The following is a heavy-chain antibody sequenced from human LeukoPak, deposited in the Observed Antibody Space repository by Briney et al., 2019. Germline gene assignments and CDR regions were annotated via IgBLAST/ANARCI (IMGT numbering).Heavy chain of an antibody. V-gene: IGHV3-23*01. Sequence: GGSLRLSCEASGFTFSSYAMSWVRQAPGKGLEWVSTISGIGGSTNYADSVKGRFTISRDNSKNTLYLQMNTLRVEDTAVYYFGKDPTAYYFDYWGQGTLVNVSS. CDR2: ISGIGGST. CDR1: GFTFSSYA. CDR3: GKDPTAYYFDY. J-gene: IGHJ4*02. D-gene: IGHD4-17*01.